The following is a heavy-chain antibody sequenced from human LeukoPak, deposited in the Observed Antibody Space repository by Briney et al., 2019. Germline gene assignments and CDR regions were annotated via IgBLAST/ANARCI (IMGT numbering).Heavy chain of an antibody. D-gene: IGHD4-17*01. CDR3: ARDRYGDYGHYYYYGMDV. CDR2: ISSSGSTI. J-gene: IGHJ6*02. Sequence: GGSLRLSCAASGFTFSSYAMSWVRQAPGKGLEWVSYISSSGSTIYYADPVKGRFTISRDNAKNSLYLQMNSLRAEDTAVYYCARDRYGDYGHYYYYGMDVWGQGTTVTVSS. V-gene: IGHV3-48*01. CDR1: GFTFSSYA.